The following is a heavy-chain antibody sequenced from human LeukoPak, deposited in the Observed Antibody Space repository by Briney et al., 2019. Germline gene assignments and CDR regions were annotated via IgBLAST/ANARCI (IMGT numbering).Heavy chain of an antibody. V-gene: IGHV4-34*01. D-gene: IGHD2-2*01. Sequence: SETLSLTCAVYGGSLSGYYWSWIRQPPGKGLEWIGEINHSGSTNYNPSLKSRVTISVDTSKNQFSLKLSSVTAADTAVYYCARGFCSSTSCYLRYYYGMDVWGQGTTVTVSS. CDR3: ARGFCSSTSCYLRYYYGMDV. J-gene: IGHJ6*02. CDR1: GGSLSGYY. CDR2: INHSGST.